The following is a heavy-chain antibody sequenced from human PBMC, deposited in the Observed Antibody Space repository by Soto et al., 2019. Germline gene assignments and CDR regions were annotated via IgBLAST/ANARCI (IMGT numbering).Heavy chain of an antibody. D-gene: IGHD3-3*01. Sequence: EVQLVESGGGLVKSGGSLRLSCAASGFTFSTYSMNWVRQAPGKGLEWVSSISSGTPYIYYADSVKGRFTISRDDAKNSLYLQMFSLRAEDTAVYYCARAVQPWSGFTPWCQGTLVTVSS. CDR2: ISSGTPYI. CDR1: GFTFSTYS. CDR3: ARAVQPWSGFTP. J-gene: IGHJ5*02. V-gene: IGHV3-21*01.